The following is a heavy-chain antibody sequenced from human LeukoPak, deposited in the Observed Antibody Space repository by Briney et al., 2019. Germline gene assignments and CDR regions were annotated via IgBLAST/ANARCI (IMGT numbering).Heavy chain of an antibody. CDR2: ISGYNGNR. J-gene: IGHJ3*02. D-gene: IGHD3-16*01. V-gene: IGHV1-18*01. CDR3: ARSRLWSPRDAFDI. CDR1: GYTFTSYG. Sequence: ASVKVSCKASGYTFTSYGISWVRQAPGQGLEWMGWISGYNGNRNFAQKLQGRVTMTTDTSTSTAYMELSSLRSEDTAVYYCARSRLWSPRDAFDIWGQGTMVTVSS.